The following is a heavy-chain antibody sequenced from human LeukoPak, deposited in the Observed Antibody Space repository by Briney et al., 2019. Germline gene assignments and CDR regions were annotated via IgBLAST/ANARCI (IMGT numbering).Heavy chain of an antibody. Sequence: GALRLSCAASGFTFSSYWMNWARQAPGKGLEWVASINHNGNVNYYVDSVKGRFTVSRDNAKNSLYLQMSNLRAEDTAVYFCARGGGLDVWGQGATVTVSS. CDR1: GFTFSSYW. CDR2: INHNGNVN. D-gene: IGHD3-16*01. V-gene: IGHV3-7*03. CDR3: ARGGGLDV. J-gene: IGHJ6*02.